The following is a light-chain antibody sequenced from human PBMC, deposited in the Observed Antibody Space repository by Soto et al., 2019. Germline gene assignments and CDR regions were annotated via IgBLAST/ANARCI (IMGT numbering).Light chain of an antibody. CDR2: DVS. V-gene: IGLV2-11*01. CDR1: SSDVGGYNY. Sequence: QSALTQPRSVSGSPGQSVTISCTGTSSDVGGYNYVSWYQQHPGKVPKLMIFDVSKRPSGVPDRFSGSKSGNTASLTISGLQAEYEADYHCCSYAGSYILIFGGGTKLTVL. J-gene: IGLJ2*01. CDR3: CSYAGSYILI.